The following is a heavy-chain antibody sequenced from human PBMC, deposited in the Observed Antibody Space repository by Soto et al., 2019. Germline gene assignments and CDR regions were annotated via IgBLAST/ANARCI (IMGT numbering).Heavy chain of an antibody. J-gene: IGHJ4*02. V-gene: IGHV3-23*01. D-gene: IGHD4-17*01. Sequence: PGGSLRLSCAASGFTVSSNYMSWVRQAPGKGLEWVSVISGSGGSTYYADSVKGRFTISRDNSKNTLYLQMNSLRAEGTAVYYCAKFHYGDYVIPNFDYWGQGTLVTVSS. CDR3: AKFHYGDYVIPNFDY. CDR1: GFTVSSNY. CDR2: ISGSGGST.